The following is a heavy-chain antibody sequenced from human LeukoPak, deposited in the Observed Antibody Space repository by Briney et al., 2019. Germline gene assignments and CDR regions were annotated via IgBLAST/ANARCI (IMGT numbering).Heavy chain of an antibody. D-gene: IGHD5-12*01. V-gene: IGHV4-39*02. Sequence: SETLSLTCTVSGGSISSSNYYWGWIRQPPGKGLEWIGSIHYSGSTYYNPSLKSRVTISVDSSKNHFTLKLTSVTAADTAVYYCARARLQSGLHDAFDIWGQGTMVTVSS. CDR2: IHYSGST. J-gene: IGHJ3*02. CDR1: GGSISSSNYY. CDR3: ARARLQSGLHDAFDI.